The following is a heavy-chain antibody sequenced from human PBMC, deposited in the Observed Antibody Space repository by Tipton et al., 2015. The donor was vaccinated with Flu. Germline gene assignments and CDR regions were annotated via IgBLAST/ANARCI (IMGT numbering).Heavy chain of an antibody. CDR1: GFTFSSYE. V-gene: IGHV3-48*03. D-gene: IGHD3-16*02. CDR3: AREGHDYVWGSYQGGFDP. Sequence: AASGFTFSSYEMNWVRQAPGKGLEWVSYTSSSGSTIYYADSVKGRFTISRDNAKNSLYLQMNSLRAEDTAVYYCAREGHDYVWGSYQGGFDPWGQGTLVTVSS. J-gene: IGHJ5*02. CDR2: TSSSGSTI.